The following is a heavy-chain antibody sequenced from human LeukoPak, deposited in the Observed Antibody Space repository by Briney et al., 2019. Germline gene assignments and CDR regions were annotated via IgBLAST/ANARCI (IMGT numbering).Heavy chain of an antibody. Sequence: SETLSLTCTVSGGSISSSSHYCGWIRQPPGKGLEWIGVSTYYNPSLKNRVTISRDTSKNQFSLKLSSVTAADTAIYYCARAGYSYGIISYFDSWGQGTLVTVSS. D-gene: IGHD5-18*01. CDR1: GGSISSSSHY. CDR3: ARAGYSYGIISYFDS. V-gene: IGHV4-39*01. CDR2: VST. J-gene: IGHJ4*02.